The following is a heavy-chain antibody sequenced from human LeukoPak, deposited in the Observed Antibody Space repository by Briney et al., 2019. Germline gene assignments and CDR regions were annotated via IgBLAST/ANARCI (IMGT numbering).Heavy chain of an antibody. Sequence: SVKVSCKASEGTFSSYATSWGRQAPRQGLEWMGGIIPIFGTANYAQKFQGRVTITADESTSTAYMDLSSLRSEDTAVYYCARISFGHDILSGYSPIDYWGQGTLVTVSS. CDR2: IIPIFGTA. D-gene: IGHD3-9*01. CDR3: ARISFGHDILSGYSPIDY. CDR1: EGTFSSYA. V-gene: IGHV1-69*13. J-gene: IGHJ4*02.